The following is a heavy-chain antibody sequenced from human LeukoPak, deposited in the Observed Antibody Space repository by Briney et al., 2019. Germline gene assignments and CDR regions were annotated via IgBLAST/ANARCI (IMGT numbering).Heavy chain of an antibody. Sequence: GASVKASCKASGYTFTGYYMHWVRQAPGQGLEWLGWINPNSGGTNYAQKFPGRVTMTRDTSISTAYMELSRLKSDDTAVYYCASGGPYTAMVYVSYWGQGTLVTVSS. CDR1: GYTFTGYY. J-gene: IGHJ4*02. D-gene: IGHD5-18*01. CDR2: INPNSGGT. V-gene: IGHV1-2*02. CDR3: ASGGPYTAMVYVSY.